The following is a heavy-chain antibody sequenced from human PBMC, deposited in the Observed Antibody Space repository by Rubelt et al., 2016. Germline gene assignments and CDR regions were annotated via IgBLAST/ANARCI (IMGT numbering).Heavy chain of an antibody. CDR2: IRSKAYGGTT. V-gene: IGHV3-49*02. Sequence: RGKWVGFIRSKAYGGTTEYAASVKGRFAISRDDSKSIAYLQMNSLKTEDTAVYYCTRVGSSSHDWGTPRRRPIFDYWGQGTLVTVSS. D-gene: IGHD6-13*01. J-gene: IGHJ4*02. CDR3: TRVGSSSHDWGTPRRRPIFDY.